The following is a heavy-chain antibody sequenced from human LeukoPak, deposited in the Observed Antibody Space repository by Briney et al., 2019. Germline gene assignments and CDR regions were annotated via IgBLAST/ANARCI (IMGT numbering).Heavy chain of an antibody. J-gene: IGHJ4*02. CDR1: GYTFTSYG. V-gene: IGHV1-46*01. CDR2: INPSGGST. Sequence: GASVKVSCKASGYTFTSYGISWVRQAPGQGLEWMGIINPSGGSTSYAQKFQGRVTMTRDTSTSTVYMELSSLRSEDTAVYYCARGAYYYGSGSYYGSDYWGQGTVVTVSS. D-gene: IGHD3-10*01. CDR3: ARGAYYYGSGSYYGSDY.